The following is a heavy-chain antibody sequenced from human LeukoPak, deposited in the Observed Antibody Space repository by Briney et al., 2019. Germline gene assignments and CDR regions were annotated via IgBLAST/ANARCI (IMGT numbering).Heavy chain of an antibody. CDR3: ARDYGGYYGSWNRGDYYYYMDV. J-gene: IGHJ6*03. CDR1: GFTFSDYW. D-gene: IGHD3-10*01. CDR2: IKRDESEE. Sequence: AGGSLRLSCAASGFTFSDYWMSWVRQAPGKGLEWVANIKRDESEEYYVDSVKGRFTISRDNAKNSLYLQMSSLRAEDTAVYYCARDYGGYYGSWNRGDYYYYMDVWGKGTTVTVSS. V-gene: IGHV3-7*01.